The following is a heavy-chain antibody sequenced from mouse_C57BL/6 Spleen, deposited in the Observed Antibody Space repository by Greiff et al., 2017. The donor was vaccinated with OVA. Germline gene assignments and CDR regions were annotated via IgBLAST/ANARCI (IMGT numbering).Heavy chain of an antibody. CDR1: GYTFTDYY. CDR2: INPYNGGT. D-gene: IGHD3-2*02. CDR3: ARRGETAQATGSWFAY. V-gene: IGHV1-19*01. J-gene: IGHJ3*01. Sequence: EVQLQQSGPVLVKPGASVKMSCKASGYTFTDYYMNWVKQSHGKSLEWIGVINPYNGGTSYNQKFKGKATLTVDKSSSTAYMELNSLTSEDSAVYYCARRGETAQATGSWFAYWGQGTLVTVSA.